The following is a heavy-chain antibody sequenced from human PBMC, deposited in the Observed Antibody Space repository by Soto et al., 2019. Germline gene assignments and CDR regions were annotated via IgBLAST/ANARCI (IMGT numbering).Heavy chain of an antibody. Sequence: SVKVSCKASGVTFSSYAISWVRQAPGQGLEWMGGIIPIFGTADYAQKFQGRVTITADKSTSTAYMELSSLRSEDTAVYYCARGVGMATKYYFDYWGQGTLVTVSS. J-gene: IGHJ4*02. CDR1: GVTFSSYA. V-gene: IGHV1-69*06. CDR3: ARGVGMATKYYFDY. D-gene: IGHD5-12*01. CDR2: IIPIFGTA.